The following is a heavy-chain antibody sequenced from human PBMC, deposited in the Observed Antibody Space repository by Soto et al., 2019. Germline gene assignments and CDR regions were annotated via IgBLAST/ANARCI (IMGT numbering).Heavy chain of an antibody. V-gene: IGHV1-18*01. CDR3: ARTDLKLRGLDY. Sequence: QVQLVQSGTEVRKPGASGKVSCKASGYTFTSYGINWVRQAPGQGLEGMGWISGYNGNTDYVQRLQDRVTMTTDTSTRTAYMELRNLRSDDSAVYYCARTDLKLRGLDYWGQGTLVTVSS. CDR1: GYTFTSYG. J-gene: IGHJ4*02. D-gene: IGHD1-7*01. CDR2: ISGYNGNT.